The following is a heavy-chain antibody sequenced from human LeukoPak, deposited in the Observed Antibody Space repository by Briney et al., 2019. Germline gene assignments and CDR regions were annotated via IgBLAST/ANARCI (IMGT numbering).Heavy chain of an antibody. J-gene: IGHJ4*02. D-gene: IGHD6-13*01. V-gene: IGHV7-4-1*02. CDR1: GYTFTNYA. CDR2: INANTGNP. CDR3: AGGDSGPTYNSNWYETDY. Sequence: ASVTVSFTGSGYTFTNYAFNWVRQAPGKGLEWMGWINANTGNPTYALGFTGRFVLSLGTAVSTAYLQISSLKAEDTAVYYCAGGDSGPTYNSNWYETDYWGQGTLVTVSS.